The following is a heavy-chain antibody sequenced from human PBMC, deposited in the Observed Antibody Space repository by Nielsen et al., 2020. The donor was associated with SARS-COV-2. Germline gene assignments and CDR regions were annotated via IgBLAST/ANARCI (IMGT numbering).Heavy chain of an antibody. J-gene: IGHJ6*02. Sequence: GESLKISCAASGFSFSDSGMHWVRQASGKGLEWVGRIRSKTHSYETVYAASVRDRFTISRDDSKNTAYLQMNSLRAEDTAVYYCARGAPAPQNYYYYGMDVWGQGTTVTVSS. CDR1: GFSFSDSG. CDR2: IRSKTHSYET. V-gene: IGHV3-73*01. CDR3: ARGAPAPQNYYYYGMDV.